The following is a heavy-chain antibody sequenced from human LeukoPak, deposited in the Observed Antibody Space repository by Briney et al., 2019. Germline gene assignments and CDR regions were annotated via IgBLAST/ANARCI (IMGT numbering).Heavy chain of an antibody. CDR3: TTDGYSGYDSLAPY. CDR1: GFTFSNAW. J-gene: IGHJ4*02. V-gene: IGHV3-15*01. Sequence: KTGGSLRLSCAASGFTFSNAWMSWVRQAPGKGLEWVGRIKSKTDGGITDYAAPVKGRFTISRDDSKNTLYLQMNSLKTEDTAVYYCTTDGYSGYDSLAPYWGQGTLVTVSS. CDR2: IKSKTDGGIT. D-gene: IGHD5-12*01.